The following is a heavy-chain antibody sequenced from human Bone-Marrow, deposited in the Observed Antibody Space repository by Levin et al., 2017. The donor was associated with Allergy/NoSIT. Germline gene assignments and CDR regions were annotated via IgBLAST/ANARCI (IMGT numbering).Heavy chain of an antibody. CDR1: GFTFSSYS. CDR2: ISSSSSYI. J-gene: IGHJ4*02. Sequence: GGSLRLSCAASGFTFSSYSMNWVRQAPGKGLEWVSSISSSSSYIYYADSVKGRFTISRDNAKNSLYLQMNSLRAEDTAVYYCARGVAARPRAFDIWGQGTLVTVSS. CDR3: ARGVAARPRAFDI. V-gene: IGHV3-21*01. D-gene: IGHD6-6*01.